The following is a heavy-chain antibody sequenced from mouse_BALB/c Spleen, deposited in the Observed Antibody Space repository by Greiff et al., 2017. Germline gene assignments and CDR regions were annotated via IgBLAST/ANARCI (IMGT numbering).Heavy chain of an antibody. CDR1: GFNIKDYY. Sequence: EVQLQQSGAELVRPGALVKLSCKASGFNIKDYYMHWVKQRPEQGLEWIGWIDPENGNTIYDPKFQGKASITADTSSNTAYLQLSSLTSEDTAVYYCARSGITTVEGAMDYWGQGTSVTVSS. J-gene: IGHJ4*01. V-gene: IGHV14-1*02. CDR2: IDPENGNT. D-gene: IGHD1-1*01. CDR3: ARSGITTVEGAMDY.